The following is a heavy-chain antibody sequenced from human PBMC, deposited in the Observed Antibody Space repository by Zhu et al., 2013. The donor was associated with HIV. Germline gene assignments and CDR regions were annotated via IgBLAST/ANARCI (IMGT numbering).Heavy chain of an antibody. CDR2: INPDSGGA. V-gene: IGHV1-2*02. Sequence: QVQLVQSGAEVKKPGASVKVSCKASGYTFTDYYMHWVRQAPGQGLEWMGRINPDSGGANYAQKFQGRVAMTRDTSTGTAYMEVISLTSDDTAVYYCARDPVRRGSYGSGPHDSWGQGISGHRLL. J-gene: IGHJ4*02. CDR3: ARDPVRRGSYGSGPHDS. CDR1: GYTFTDYY. D-gene: IGHD3-10*01.